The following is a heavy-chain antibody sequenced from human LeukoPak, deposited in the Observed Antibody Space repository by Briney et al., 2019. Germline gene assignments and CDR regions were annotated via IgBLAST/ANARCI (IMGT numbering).Heavy chain of an antibody. CDR3: ARGSSGWLFSEFDY. D-gene: IGHD6-19*01. CDR1: GFTFSSYA. CDR2: ISSNGGST. Sequence: GGSLRLSCAASGFTFSSYATHWVRQAPGKGLEYVSAISSNGGSTYYADSVKGRFTISRDNSKNTLYLQMGSLRAEDMAVYYCARGSSGWLFSEFDYWGQGTLVTVSS. J-gene: IGHJ4*02. V-gene: IGHV3-64*02.